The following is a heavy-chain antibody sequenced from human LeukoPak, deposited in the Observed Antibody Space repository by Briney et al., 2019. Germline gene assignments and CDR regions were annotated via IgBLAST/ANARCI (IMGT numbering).Heavy chain of an antibody. J-gene: IGHJ4*02. V-gene: IGHV3-23*01. CDR2: ITDSGGST. CDR3: TTSGNYFGDY. D-gene: IGHD1-26*01. CDR1: GFTFSTYA. Sequence: PGGSLRLSCAASGFTFSTYAMSWVRQAPGAGLDWVSSITDSGGSTYYADSVKGRFTISRANSKNTLYLQMNSLRAEDTAVYYCTTSGNYFGDYWGEGTSVTVS.